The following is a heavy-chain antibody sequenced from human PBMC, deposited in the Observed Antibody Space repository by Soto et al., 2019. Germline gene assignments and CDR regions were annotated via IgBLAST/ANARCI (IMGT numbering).Heavy chain of an antibody. J-gene: IGHJ4*02. CDR3: TREAIVVIPAAQPSHFDS. V-gene: IGHV1-18*01. Sequence: QVQLVQSGAEVKKPGASVKVSCKGLGYNFIKYGINWVRQAPGQGLEWMGWISPYSGYTHSAQKFQRRLTLTTDTAANPAYMELRSLRSADTALYYCTREAIVVIPAAQPSHFDSWCQGTLVTVSS. CDR1: GYNFIKYG. D-gene: IGHD2-2*01. CDR2: ISPYSGYT.